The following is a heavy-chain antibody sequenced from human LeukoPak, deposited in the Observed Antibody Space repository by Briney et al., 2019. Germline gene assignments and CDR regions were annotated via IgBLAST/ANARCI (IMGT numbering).Heavy chain of an antibody. V-gene: IGHV3-7*05. Sequence: GGSLRLSCTASGFTFSSYWMSWVRQAPGKGLEWVATIKKDGSQKEYVESVQGRFTISRDNAKNSLYLHMNRLGAEDTAVYYCARDPTVTNFHDAFDIWGQGTLVTVSS. CDR1: GFTFSSYW. D-gene: IGHD4-17*01. CDR2: IKKDGSQK. J-gene: IGHJ3*02. CDR3: ARDPTVTNFHDAFDI.